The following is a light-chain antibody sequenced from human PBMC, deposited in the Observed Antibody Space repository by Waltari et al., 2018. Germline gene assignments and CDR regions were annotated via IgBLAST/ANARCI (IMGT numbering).Light chain of an antibody. CDR1: QSVSDRH. V-gene: IGKV3D-20*01. Sequence: ENVLTQSPATLSLSPGERASLSCGASQSVSDRHLAWYQQKPGLAPRLLIYDASKRATGVPDRFSGSRSGTDFTLTISRLEPEDFAVYYCQRFASSEFPFGPGTKVDI. J-gene: IGKJ3*01. CDR2: DAS. CDR3: QRFASSEFP.